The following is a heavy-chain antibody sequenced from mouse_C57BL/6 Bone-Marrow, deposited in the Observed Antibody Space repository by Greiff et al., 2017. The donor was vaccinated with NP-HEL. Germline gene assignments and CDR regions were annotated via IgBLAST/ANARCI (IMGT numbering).Heavy chain of an antibody. CDR2: IATGSGNS. Sequence: DLVKPGASVKLSCKASGYTFTSYWIDWIRQRPGQGLEWIGRIATGSGNSFYNEIFKGKATLTVDQSSSTASIQLSSLSSEVSAVYFCARETYYGRSSYAMDYCGQGPSVTVSS. D-gene: IGHD1-1*01. CDR1: GYTFTSYW. J-gene: IGHJ4*01. CDR3: ARETYYGRSSYAMDY. V-gene: IGHV1S41*01.